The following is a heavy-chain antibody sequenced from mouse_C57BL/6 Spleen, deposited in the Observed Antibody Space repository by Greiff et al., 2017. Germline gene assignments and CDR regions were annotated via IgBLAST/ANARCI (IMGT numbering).Heavy chain of an antibody. Sequence: QVQLQQPGAELVRPGSSVKLSCKASGYTFTSYWMDWVKQRPGQGLEWIGNIYPSDSETHYNQKFKDKATWTVDKSSSTAYMQLSSLTSEDSAVYYCARVGLGRGYFDVWGQGTTLTVSS. V-gene: IGHV1-61*01. CDR1: GYTFTSYW. CDR2: IYPSDSET. J-gene: IGHJ2*01. CDR3: ARVGLGRGYFDV. D-gene: IGHD4-1*01.